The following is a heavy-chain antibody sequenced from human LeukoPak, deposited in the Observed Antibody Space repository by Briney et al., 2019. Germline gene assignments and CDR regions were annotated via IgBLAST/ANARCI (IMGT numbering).Heavy chain of an antibody. D-gene: IGHD5-24*01. CDR2: IYYSGNT. CDR3: AREGGYLQLRYFDY. CDR1: GGSISSSSYY. Sequence: SETLSLTCTVSGGSISSSSYYWGWIRQPPGKGLEWIGSIYYSGNTYYNPSLKSRVTISVDTSKNQFSLRLISVTAADAAVYYCAREGGYLQLRYFDYWGQGTLVTVSS. V-gene: IGHV4-39*02. J-gene: IGHJ4*02.